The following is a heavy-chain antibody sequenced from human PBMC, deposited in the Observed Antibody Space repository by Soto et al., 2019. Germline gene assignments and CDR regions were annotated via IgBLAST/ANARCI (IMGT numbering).Heavy chain of an antibody. D-gene: IGHD3-3*01. CDR1: GYTFTGYY. CDR3: ARATTIFGVVTNWFDP. CDR2: INPNSGGT. Sequence: GASVKVSCKASGYTFTGYYMHWVRQAPGQGLEWMGWINPNSGGTNYAQKFQGWVTMTRDTSISTAYMELSRLRSDDTAVYYCARATTIFGVVTNWFDPWGQGTLVTVPQ. V-gene: IGHV1-2*04. J-gene: IGHJ5*02.